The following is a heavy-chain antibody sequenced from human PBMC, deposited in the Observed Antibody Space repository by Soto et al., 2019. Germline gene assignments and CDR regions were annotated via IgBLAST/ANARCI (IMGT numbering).Heavy chain of an antibody. CDR3: AKDHMSFHWLFRGFDY. J-gene: IGHJ4*02. CDR2: ISYDGSNK. D-gene: IGHD3-9*01. CDR1: GFTFSSCG. V-gene: IGHV3-30*18. Sequence: QVQLVESGGGVVQPGRSLRLSCAASGFTFSSCGMHWVRQAPGKGLECVAVISYDGSNKYYADSVKGRFTISRDNSKNTLYLQMNSLRAEDTAVYYCAKDHMSFHWLFRGFDYWGQGTLVTVSS.